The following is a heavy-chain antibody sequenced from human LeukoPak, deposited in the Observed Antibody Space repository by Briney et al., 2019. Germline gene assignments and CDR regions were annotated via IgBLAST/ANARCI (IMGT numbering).Heavy chain of an antibody. J-gene: IGHJ4*02. V-gene: IGHV3-33*01. D-gene: IGHD6-19*01. CDR1: GFTFSSYG. CDR2: IWYDGSNK. CDR3: ARDQWLVPDY. Sequence: PGGSLRLSCAASGFTFSSYGMHWVRQAPGKGLAGVAVIWYDGSNKYYADSVKGRFTMSRDNSKNTLYLQMNSLRAEDTAVYYCARDQWLVPDYWGQGTLVTVSS.